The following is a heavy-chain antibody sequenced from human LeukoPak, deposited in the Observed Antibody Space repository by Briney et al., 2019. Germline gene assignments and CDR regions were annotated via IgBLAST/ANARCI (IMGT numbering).Heavy chain of an antibody. D-gene: IGHD3-10*01. V-gene: IGHV4-39*07. CDR2: IYYSGST. J-gene: IGHJ5*02. CDR1: GGSISSSSYY. CDR3: ARDTYYYGSGTVGNWFDP. Sequence: SETLSLTCTVSGGSISSSSYYWGWIRQPPGKGLEWIGSIYYSGSTYYNPSLKSRVTISVDTSKNQFSLKLSSVTAADTAVYYCARDTYYYGSGTVGNWFDPWGQGTLVTVSS.